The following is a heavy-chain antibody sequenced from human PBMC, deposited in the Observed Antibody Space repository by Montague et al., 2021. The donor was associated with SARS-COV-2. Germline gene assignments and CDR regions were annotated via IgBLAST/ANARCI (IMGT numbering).Heavy chain of an antibody. CDR3: ARGPVTVFANLIPFPGAGGMDV. CDR1: GGSFTGFY. CDR2: TNDRGSS. Sequence: SETLSLTCAVYGGSFTGFYWTWIRQPPGKGLEWIWETNDRGSSNYNPSLKNRVTISVDRSKNQISLKLTSVTAADTATYYCARGPVTVFANLIPFPGAGGMDVWGQGTTVTVS. V-gene: IGHV4-34*01. D-gene: IGHD3-16*02. J-gene: IGHJ6*02.